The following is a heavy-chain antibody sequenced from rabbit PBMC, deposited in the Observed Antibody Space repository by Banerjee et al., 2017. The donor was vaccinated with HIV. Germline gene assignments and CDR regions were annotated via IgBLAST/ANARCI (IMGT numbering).Heavy chain of an antibody. J-gene: IGHJ4*01. V-gene: IGHV1S40*01. D-gene: IGHD6-1*01. CDR3: ARDYYADAAGYGYAMALNL. Sequence: QSLEESGGGLVQPEGSPTLTCTASGFSFNNNYYMCWVRQAPGKGLEWIGCIYVGSSGGTYYASWARGRFTISKTSSTTVTLQMTSLTAADTATYFCARDYYADAAGYGYAMALNLRGPGTLVTVS. CDR2: IYVGSSGGT. CDR1: GFSFNNNYY.